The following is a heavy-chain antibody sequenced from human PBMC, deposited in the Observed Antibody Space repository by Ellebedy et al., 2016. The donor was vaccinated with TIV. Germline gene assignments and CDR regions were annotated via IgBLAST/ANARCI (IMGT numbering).Heavy chain of an antibody. Sequence: GESLKISCAASGFTFTNYAIHWVRQGPGKGLVWVSHINDDGNRITYADSVKGRFAISRDIARNTLVLQMASRRAEDTAVYYCVRDRMGATYTFDMWGQGTMVTVSS. CDR2: INDDGNRI. J-gene: IGHJ3*02. CDR1: GFTFTNYA. D-gene: IGHD2-21*01. V-gene: IGHV3-74*01. CDR3: VRDRMGATYTFDM.